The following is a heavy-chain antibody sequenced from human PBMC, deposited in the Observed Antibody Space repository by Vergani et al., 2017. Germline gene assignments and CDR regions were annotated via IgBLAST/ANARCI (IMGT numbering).Heavy chain of an antibody. CDR2: ISSSSSYI. CDR1: GFTISSYS. V-gene: IGHV3-21*01. J-gene: IGHJ4*02. D-gene: IGHD6-13*01. Sequence: EVQLVESGGGLVKPGGSLRLSCAASGFTISSYSMNWVRQAPGKGLEWVSSISSSSSYIYYADSVKGRFTITRDNAKNSLYLQMNSLRAEDTAVYYCARGVAAAGGDYGSRGSLVTVSS. CDR3: ARGVAAAGGDY.